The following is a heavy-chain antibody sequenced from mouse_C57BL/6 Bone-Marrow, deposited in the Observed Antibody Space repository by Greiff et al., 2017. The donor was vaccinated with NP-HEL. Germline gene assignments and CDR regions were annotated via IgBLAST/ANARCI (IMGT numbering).Heavy chain of an antibody. D-gene: IGHD2-1*01. CDR1: GYTFTTYP. J-gene: IGHJ3*01. CDR3: ASHYGNYRGAFAY. V-gene: IGHV1-47*01. CDR2: FHPYNDDT. Sequence: VKLMESGAELVKPGASVKMSCKASGYTFTTYPIEWMKQNHGKSLEWIGNFHPYNDDTKYNEKFKGKATLTVEKSSSTVYLELSRLTSDDSAVYYCASHYGNYRGAFAYWGQGTLVTVSA.